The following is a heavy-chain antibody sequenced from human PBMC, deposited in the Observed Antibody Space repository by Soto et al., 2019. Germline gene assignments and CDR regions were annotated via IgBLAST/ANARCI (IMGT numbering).Heavy chain of an antibody. CDR2: MNPNSGNT. CDR1: GYTFTSYD. V-gene: IGHV1-8*01. D-gene: IGHD2-8*01. Sequence: QVQLVQSGAEVKKPGASVKVSCKASGYTFTSYDINWVRQATGQGLEWMGWMNPNSGNTGYAQKFQGRVTMTRNTXXXXXXXXXXXXXXXXXAVYXXAXERSLAADYWGQGTLVTVSS. J-gene: IGHJ4*02. CDR3: AXERSLAADY.